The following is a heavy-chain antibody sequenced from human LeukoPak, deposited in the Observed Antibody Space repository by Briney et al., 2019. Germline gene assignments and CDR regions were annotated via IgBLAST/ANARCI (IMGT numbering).Heavy chain of an antibody. J-gene: IGHJ2*01. V-gene: IGHV4-34*01. CDR3: ARYGGGTYWYFNL. Sequence: SETLSLTCAVYGGSLSGYYWTWIRQPPGKGLEWIGEMNHGGSTNYNPSLKSRVTISVDTSNNQFSLKLSSVTAADTAVYFCARYGGGTYWYFNLWGRGTLVTVSS. CDR1: GGSLSGYY. D-gene: IGHD2-15*01. CDR2: MNHGGST.